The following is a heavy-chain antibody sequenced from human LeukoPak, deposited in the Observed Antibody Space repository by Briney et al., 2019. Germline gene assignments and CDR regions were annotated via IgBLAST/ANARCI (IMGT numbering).Heavy chain of an antibody. CDR1: GYSFTSYW. CDR2: IYPGDSDT. V-gene: IGHV5-51*01. J-gene: IGHJ3*02. CDR3: ARHKGITMVRGVMVAFDI. Sequence: GESLKISCKGSGYSFTSYWIGWVRQMPGKGLEWMGIIYPGDSDTRYSPSFQGQVTISADKSISTAYLQWSSLKASDTAMYYCARHKGITMVRGVMVAFDIWGQGTMVTVSS. D-gene: IGHD3-10*01.